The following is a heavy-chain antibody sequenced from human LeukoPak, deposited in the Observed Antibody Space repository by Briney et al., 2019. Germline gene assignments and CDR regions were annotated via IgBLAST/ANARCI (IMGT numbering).Heavy chain of an antibody. D-gene: IGHD3-10*01. CDR1: GYTFCDHG. V-gene: IGHV3-30*18. J-gene: IGHJ6*02. Sequence: PGRSLRLSCEVSGYTFCDHGMHWVRQAPGKGLEWVAVIAFDGSTKYYADSVKGRFTISRDNSKNTLYLQMNSLRAEDTAVYYCAKDRLRRLILRNYCMDVWGQGTTVTVSS. CDR2: IAFDGSTK. CDR3: AKDRLRRLILRNYCMDV.